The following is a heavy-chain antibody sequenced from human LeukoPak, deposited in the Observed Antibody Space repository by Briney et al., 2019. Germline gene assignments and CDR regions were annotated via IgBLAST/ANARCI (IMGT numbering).Heavy chain of an antibody. Sequence: PGGSLILSCAASGFTFSSYAMSWVRQAPGKGLEWVSAISASGGSTYYADPVKGRFTISRDNSKNTLYLQMDSLRADDTAVYYCAESPSGYYSYFNYWGQGALVTVSS. CDR1: GFTFSSYA. D-gene: IGHD3-9*01. V-gene: IGHV3-23*01. J-gene: IGHJ4*02. CDR2: ISASGGST. CDR3: AESPSGYYSYFNY.